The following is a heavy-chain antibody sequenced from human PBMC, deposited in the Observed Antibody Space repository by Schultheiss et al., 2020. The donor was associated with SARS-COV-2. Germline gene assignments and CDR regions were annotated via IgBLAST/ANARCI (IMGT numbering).Heavy chain of an antibody. CDR1: GGSISSGGYY. Sequence: SETLSLTCTVSGGSISSGGYYWSWIRQPAGKGLEWIGRIYTSGSTNYNPSLKSRVTISVDTSKNQFSLKLSSVTAADTAVYYCARVNSGSYDIVFLDYWGQGTLVTVSS. CDR2: IYTSGST. V-gene: IGHV4-61*02. D-gene: IGHD1-26*01. J-gene: IGHJ4*02. CDR3: ARVNSGSYDIVFLDY.